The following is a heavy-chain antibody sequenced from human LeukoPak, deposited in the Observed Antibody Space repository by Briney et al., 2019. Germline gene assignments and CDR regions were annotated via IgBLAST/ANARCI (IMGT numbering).Heavy chain of an antibody. CDR3: ARGDYYDHSGSFNDAFDV. CDR2: ISSSSSYI. V-gene: IGHV3-21*01. J-gene: IGHJ3*01. CDR1: GFTFSSYS. D-gene: IGHD3-22*01. Sequence: GGSLRLSCAASGFTFSSYSMNWVRQAPGKGLEWVSSISSSSSYIYYADSVKGRFTISRDNAKNLLYLQMNSLRAEDTAVYYCARGDYYDHSGSFNDAFDVWGQGTVVTVSS.